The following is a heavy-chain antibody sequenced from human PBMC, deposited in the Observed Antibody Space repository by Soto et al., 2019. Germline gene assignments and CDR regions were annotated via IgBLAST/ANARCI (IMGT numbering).Heavy chain of an antibody. CDR1: GFXFSSYA. V-gene: IGHV3-23*01. J-gene: IGHJ6*02. Sequence: GXPSLSCASSGFXFSSYAMIWVRHAPGKGLEFVSAISGSGGSTYYADSVKGRFTISRDNSKNTLYLQMNSPRAEDTAVYYCAKGGDIVLMVYAIDYYYYGMDVWGQGTTVTVS. CDR3: AKGGDIVLMVYAIDYYYYGMDV. D-gene: IGHD2-8*01. CDR2: ISGSGGST.